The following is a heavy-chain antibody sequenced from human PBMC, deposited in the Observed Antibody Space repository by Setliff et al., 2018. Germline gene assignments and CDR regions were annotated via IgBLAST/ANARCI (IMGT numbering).Heavy chain of an antibody. V-gene: IGHV4-61*02. CDR2: VYNSGTT. CDR3: AKESLAINTRWFDP. CDR1: GDSISGGDYY. Sequence: SETLSLTCTVSGDSISGGDYYWTWIRQPAGKRLEWIGRVYNSGTTYNAFFASRVTMPIDTSKNQFSLNLNSVTAADTALYYCAKESLAINTRWFDPWGQGILVIVS. D-gene: IGHD3-3*02. J-gene: IGHJ5*02.